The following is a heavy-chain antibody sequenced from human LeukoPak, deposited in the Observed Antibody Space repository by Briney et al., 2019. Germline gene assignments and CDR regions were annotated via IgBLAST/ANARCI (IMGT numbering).Heavy chain of an antibody. CDR3: LRGYYYDSSGYPDY. Sequence: GESLKISCKGSGYTFTSYWIGWVRQMPGKGLEWMGIIYPGDSDTRYSPSFQGQVTISADKSINTAYLQWSTLKASYTAMYYCLRGYYYDSSGYPDYWGQGTLVTVSS. J-gene: IGHJ4*02. CDR1: GYTFTSYW. V-gene: IGHV5-51*01. D-gene: IGHD3-22*01. CDR2: IYPGDSDT.